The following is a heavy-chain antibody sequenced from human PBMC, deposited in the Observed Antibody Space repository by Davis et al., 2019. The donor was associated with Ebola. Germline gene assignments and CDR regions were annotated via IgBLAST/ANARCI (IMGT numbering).Heavy chain of an antibody. V-gene: IGHV1-69*04. CDR1: GGTFSSYA. CDR2: IIPILGIA. Sequence: SVKVSCKASGGTFSSYAISWVRQAPGQGLEWMGRIIPILGIANYAQKFQGRVTITADKSTSTAYMELRSLRSDDTAVYYCAREVGAHWVYYYGMDVWGQGTTVTVSS. CDR3: AREVGAHWVYYYGMDV. D-gene: IGHD1-26*01. J-gene: IGHJ6*02.